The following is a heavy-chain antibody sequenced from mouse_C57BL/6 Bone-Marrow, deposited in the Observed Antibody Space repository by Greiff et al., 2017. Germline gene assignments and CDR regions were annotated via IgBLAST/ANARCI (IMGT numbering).Heavy chain of an antibody. J-gene: IGHJ1*03. CDR1: GYTFTDYY. Sequence: EVQLQQSGPELVKPGASVKISCKASGYTFTDYYLNWVKQSHGKSLEWIGDINPNHGGTSYNQKFKGKATLTVDKSSSTAYMELRSLTSEDSAVXYGARDYYGTDWYFEVWGTGTTVTVSS. CDR3: ARDYYGTDWYFEV. V-gene: IGHV1-26*01. CDR2: INPNHGGT. D-gene: IGHD1-1*01.